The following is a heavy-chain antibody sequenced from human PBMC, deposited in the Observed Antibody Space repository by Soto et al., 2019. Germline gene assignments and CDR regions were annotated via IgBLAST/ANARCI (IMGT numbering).Heavy chain of an antibody. CDR1: GFTFDDYA. J-gene: IGHJ4*02. Sequence: DVQLVESGGGLVQPGRSLRLSCAASGFTFDDYAMHWVRQAPGKGLEWVSGISWNSGSIGYADSVKGRFTISRDNAKNSLYLQMNSLRAEDTALYYCEKDNDYIWGSYRYFDYWGQGTLVTVSS. CDR3: EKDNDYIWGSYRYFDY. D-gene: IGHD3-16*02. CDR2: ISWNSGSI. V-gene: IGHV3-9*01.